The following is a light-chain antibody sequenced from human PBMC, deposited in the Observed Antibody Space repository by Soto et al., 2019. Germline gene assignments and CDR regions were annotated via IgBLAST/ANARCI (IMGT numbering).Light chain of an antibody. CDR3: SSFTSSDTDV. CDR2: DVS. CDR1: SSDVGFSNY. J-gene: IGLJ1*01. V-gene: IGLV2-14*03. Sequence: QSVLTQPASVSGSPGQSITISCTGTSSDVGFSNYIFWYQQHPGKAPKLIISDVSNRPSGVSNRFSGSESANTASLTISGLQAEDEADYYCSSFTSSDTDVFGSGTKVTVL.